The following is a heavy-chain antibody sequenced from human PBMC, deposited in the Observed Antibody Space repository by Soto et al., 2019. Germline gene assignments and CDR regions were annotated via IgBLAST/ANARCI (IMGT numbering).Heavy chain of an antibody. CDR2: ISAYNGNT. D-gene: IGHD6-13*01. CDR1: GYTFTSYG. J-gene: IGHJ5*02. Sequence: QVQLVQSGAEVKKPGASVKVSCKASGYTFTSYGISWVRQAPGQGLEWMGWISAYNGNTNYAQKLQGRVTMTTDTSTSTADLELGSLTSDAAAVYYCGRSAAAGTGWFAPWGQGTLVTVSS. CDR3: GRSAAAGTGWFAP. V-gene: IGHV1-18*01.